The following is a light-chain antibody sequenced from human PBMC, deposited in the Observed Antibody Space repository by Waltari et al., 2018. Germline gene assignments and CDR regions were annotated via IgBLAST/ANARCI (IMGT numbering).Light chain of an antibody. CDR1: SGHTSNV. J-gene: IGLJ3*02. Sequence: QLVLPQSPSPSASLGASVKLTCTLSSGHTSNVIALLQQQPEKGPRYLMKVNSDGSHSKGDEIPDRFSGSTSGAERYLTISSVQPEDEADYYCQTGGHGTWVFGGGTKLTVL. CDR2: VNSDGSH. V-gene: IGLV4-69*01. CDR3: QTGGHGTWV.